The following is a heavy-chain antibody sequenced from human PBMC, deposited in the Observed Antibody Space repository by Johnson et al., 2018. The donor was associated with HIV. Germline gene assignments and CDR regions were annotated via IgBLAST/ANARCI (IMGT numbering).Heavy chain of an antibody. J-gene: IGHJ3*02. CDR1: GFTFSSYA. CDR3: ARRDSDAFDI. Sequence: VQLVESGGGLVQPGGSLRLSCAASGFTFSSYAMHWVRQAPGKGLEYVSAISSNGGSTYYANSVKGRFTISRDNSKNTLYLQMGSLRAEDMAVYYCARRDSDAFDIWGQGTMVTVSS. CDR2: ISSNGGST. V-gene: IGHV3-64*01.